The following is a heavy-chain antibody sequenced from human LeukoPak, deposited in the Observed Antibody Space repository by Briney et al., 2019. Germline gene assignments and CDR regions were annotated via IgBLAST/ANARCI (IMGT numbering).Heavy chain of an antibody. V-gene: IGHV3-20*04. Sequence: GGSLRLSCAASGFTFDDYGMSWVRQAPGKGLEWVSGINWNGGSTGYADSVKGRFTISRDNAKNSLYLQMNSLRAEDTALYYCARDHCGGDCSINWFDPWGQGTLVTVSS. CDR3: ARDHCGGDCSINWFDP. CDR2: INWNGGST. D-gene: IGHD2-21*02. J-gene: IGHJ5*02. CDR1: GFTFDDYG.